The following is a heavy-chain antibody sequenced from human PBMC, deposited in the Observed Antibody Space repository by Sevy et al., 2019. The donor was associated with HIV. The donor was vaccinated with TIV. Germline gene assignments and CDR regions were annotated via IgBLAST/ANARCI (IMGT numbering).Heavy chain of an antibody. J-gene: IGHJ4*02. D-gene: IGHD3-10*01. CDR3: ARDRPRWFGELFSYYFDY. V-gene: IGHV3-11*01. CDR2: ISGGGSTI. CDR1: GFTFSDYY. Sequence: GGSLRLSCAASGFTFSDYYMSWIRQAPGKGLEWVSYISGGGSTIYYADSVKGRFTISRDNAKNSLYLQMNSLRAEDTAVYYCARDRPRWFGELFSYYFDYWGQGTLVTVSS.